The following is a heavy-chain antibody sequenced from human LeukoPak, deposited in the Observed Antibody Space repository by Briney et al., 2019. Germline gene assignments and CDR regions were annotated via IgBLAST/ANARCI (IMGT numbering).Heavy chain of an antibody. CDR2: MNPNSGGA. CDR1: GYTVTGYY. J-gene: IGHJ3*02. CDR3: ARDGDIVVVVAATSPAFDI. Sequence: GASVKACCKASGYTVTGYYMHWVRQAAGQGLEWMGWMNPNSGGANYAQKFQGRVTMTRDTSISTAYMQMSRLRSDDTAVYYCARDGDIVVVVAATSPAFDIWGQGTMVTVSS. V-gene: IGHV1-2*02. D-gene: IGHD2-15*01.